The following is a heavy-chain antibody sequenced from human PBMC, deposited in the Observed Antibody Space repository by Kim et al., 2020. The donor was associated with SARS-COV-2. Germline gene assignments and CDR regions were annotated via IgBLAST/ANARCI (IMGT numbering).Heavy chain of an antibody. J-gene: IGHJ4*02. D-gene: IGHD1-26*01. Sequence: GYTYYADTVKGRLTMSRDSSKNTLYRQMNNLRAEDTAVYYLARDQWEGIGYWGQGTLVTVSS. CDR3: ARDQWEGIGY. V-gene: IGHV3-66*01. CDR2: GYT.